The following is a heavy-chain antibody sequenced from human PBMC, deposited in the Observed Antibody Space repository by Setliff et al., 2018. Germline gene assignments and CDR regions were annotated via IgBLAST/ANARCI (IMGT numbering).Heavy chain of an antibody. D-gene: IGHD3-10*01. CDR3: AASRAYTGAVEEWFLPKTFDF. V-gene: IGHV4-39*07. Sequence: PSETLSLTCTVSGLSLSSTTYYWAWVRQPPGKGLEWIGSVSYFGSGYYNPSLRGRVATSLDTSRNQFSLKLSSVTAADAALYYCAASRAYTGAVEEWFLPKTFDFWGQGSPVTVSS. CDR2: VSYFGSG. J-gene: IGHJ4*02. CDR1: GLSLSSTTYY.